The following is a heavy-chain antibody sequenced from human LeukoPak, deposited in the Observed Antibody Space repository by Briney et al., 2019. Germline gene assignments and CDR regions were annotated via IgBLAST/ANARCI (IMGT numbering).Heavy chain of an antibody. CDR2: ISYDGSNK. CDR3: ARESMLTYGYDY. CDR1: GLTFSTYA. J-gene: IGHJ4*02. D-gene: IGHD2/OR15-2a*01. Sequence: GGSLRLSCAASGLTFSTYAMSWVRQAPGKGLEWVAVISYDGSNKNYADSVKGRFTISRDNSKNTLYLQMNSLRPEDTSVYYCARESMLTYGYDYWGQGTLVTVSS. V-gene: IGHV3-30*04.